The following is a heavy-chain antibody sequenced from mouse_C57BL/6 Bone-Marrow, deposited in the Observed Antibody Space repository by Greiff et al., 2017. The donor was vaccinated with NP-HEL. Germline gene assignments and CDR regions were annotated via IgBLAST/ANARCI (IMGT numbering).Heavy chain of an antibody. CDR3: AREGGSSQYYFDY. CDR1: GYTFTSYW. J-gene: IGHJ2*01. Sequence: VQLQQPGAELVMPGASVKLSCKASGYTFTSYWMHWVKQRPGQGLEWIVEIDPSDSYTNYNQKFKGKSTLTVDKSSSTAYMQLSSLTSEDSAVYYCAREGGSSQYYFDYWGQGTTLTVSS. CDR2: IDPSDSYT. V-gene: IGHV1-69*01. D-gene: IGHD1-1*01.